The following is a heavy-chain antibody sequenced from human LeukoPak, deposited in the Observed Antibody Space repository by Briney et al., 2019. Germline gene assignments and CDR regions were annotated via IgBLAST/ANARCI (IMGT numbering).Heavy chain of an antibody. CDR3: AKGEPSPDYYYYMDV. J-gene: IGHJ6*03. D-gene: IGHD1-26*01. V-gene: IGHV3-30*02. CDR1: GFTVSSNY. CDR2: IRYDGSNK. Sequence: GGSLRLSCAASGFTVSSNYMSWVRQAPGKGLEWVAFIRYDGSNKYYADSVKGRFTISRDNSKNTLYLQMNSLRAEDTAVYYCAKGEPSPDYYYYMDVWGKGTTVTVSS.